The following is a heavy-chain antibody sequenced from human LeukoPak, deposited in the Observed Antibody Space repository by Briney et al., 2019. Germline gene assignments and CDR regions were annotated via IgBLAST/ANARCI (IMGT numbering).Heavy chain of an antibody. V-gene: IGHV3-11*01. CDR1: GFTVDSNY. CDR2: ISSSGSTI. D-gene: IGHD1-20*01. Sequence: PGGSLRLSCAASGFTVDSNYLSWIRQAPGKGLEWVSYISSSGSTIYYADSVKGRFTISRDNAKNSLYLQMNSLRAEDTAVYYCARRRYNWNAIDYWGQGTLVTVSS. J-gene: IGHJ4*02. CDR3: ARRRYNWNAIDY.